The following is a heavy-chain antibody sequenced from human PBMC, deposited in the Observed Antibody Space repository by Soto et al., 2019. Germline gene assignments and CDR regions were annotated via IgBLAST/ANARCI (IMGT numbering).Heavy chain of an antibody. CDR1: GGSFSGYY. V-gene: IGHV4-34*01. CDR3: ARFGRGIVVARNFDY. D-gene: IGHD3-22*01. J-gene: IGHJ4*02. Sequence: SETLSLTCAVYGGSFSGYYWSWIRQPPGKGLEWIGEINHSGSTNYNPSLKSRVTISVDTSKNQFSLKLSSVTAADTAVYYCARFGRGIVVARNFDYWGQGTLVTVSS. CDR2: INHSGST.